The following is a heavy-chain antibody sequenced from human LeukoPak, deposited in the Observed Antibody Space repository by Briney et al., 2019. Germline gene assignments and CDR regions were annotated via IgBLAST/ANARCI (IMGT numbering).Heavy chain of an antibody. CDR2: IYPGDSDT. Sequence: GESLKISCKGSGYRFSSYWIGWVRQMPGKGLEWMGIIYPGDSDTRYSPSFQGQVTISADKSISTAYLQWSSLKASDTAMYYCARRGYSGYDAPDYYYYYMDVWGKGTTVTVSS. V-gene: IGHV5-51*01. D-gene: IGHD5-12*01. J-gene: IGHJ6*03. CDR3: ARRGYSGYDAPDYYYYYMDV. CDR1: GYRFSSYW.